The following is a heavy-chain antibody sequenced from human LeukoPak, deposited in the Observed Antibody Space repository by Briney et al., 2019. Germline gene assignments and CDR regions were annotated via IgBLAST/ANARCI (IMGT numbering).Heavy chain of an antibody. D-gene: IGHD6-13*01. J-gene: IGHJ3*02. CDR2: IKSKTDGGTT. Sequence: PGGSLRLSCAASGFTFSNAWMSWVRQAPGKGLEWVGRIKSKTDGGTTDYAAPVKGRFTISRDDSKNMLYLQMNSLKTEDTAVYYCTTEDGIAAAYEAFDIWGQGTMVTVSS. CDR3: TTEDGIAAAYEAFDI. CDR1: GFTFSNAW. V-gene: IGHV3-15*01.